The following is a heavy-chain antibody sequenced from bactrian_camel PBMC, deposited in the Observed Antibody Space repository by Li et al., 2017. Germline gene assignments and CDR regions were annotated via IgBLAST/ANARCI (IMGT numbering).Heavy chain of an antibody. CDR3: AAGWQSALGCRPAVEDYNH. D-gene: IGHD2*01. Sequence: VQLVESGGGSVQPGGSLRLSCVVSGDTHERRCVGWFRQTPGKEREGVASIGTPGSTIYADSVKDRFTISRDNAKNILYLQMDSLKPEDTATYSCAAGWQSALGCRPAVEDYNHWGQGTQVTVS. CDR2: IGTPGST. J-gene: IGHJ4*01. V-gene: IGHV3S67*01. CDR1: GDTHERRC.